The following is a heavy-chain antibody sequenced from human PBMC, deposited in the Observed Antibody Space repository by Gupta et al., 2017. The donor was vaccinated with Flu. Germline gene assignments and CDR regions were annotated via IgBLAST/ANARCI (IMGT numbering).Heavy chain of an antibody. CDR2: ISYDGSNK. V-gene: IGHV3-30*03. J-gene: IGHJ6*02. CDR3: AYGGDHSGSRPDYYGMDV. Sequence: QVQLVESGGGVVQPGRSLRLSCAAAGFTFSSYGMHWVRKAPGKGLEGVAVISYDGSNKYYADSVKGRFTISRDNSKNTLYLQMNSLRAEDTAVYYCAYGGDHSGSRPDYYGMDVWGQGTTVTVSS. D-gene: IGHD1-26*01. CDR1: GFTFSSYG.